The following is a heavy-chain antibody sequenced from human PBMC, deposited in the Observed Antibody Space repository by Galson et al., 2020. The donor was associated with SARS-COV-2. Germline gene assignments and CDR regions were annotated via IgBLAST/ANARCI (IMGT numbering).Heavy chain of an antibody. CDR1: GGSFSGYY. CDR2: INSRGST. Sequence: SETLSLTCAVYGGSFSGYYWSWIRQPPGKGLEWIGEINSRGSTNYNPSLKSRVTISVDTSKNHFSLKLSSVTAADTAVYYCARGLDGTGRFNGWDYWGQGTLVTVSS. V-gene: IGHV4-34*01. CDR3: ARGLDGTGRFNGWDY. D-gene: IGHD2-8*02. J-gene: IGHJ4*02.